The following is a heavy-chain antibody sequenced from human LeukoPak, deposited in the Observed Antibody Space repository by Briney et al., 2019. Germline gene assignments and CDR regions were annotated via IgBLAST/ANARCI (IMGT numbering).Heavy chain of an antibody. D-gene: IGHD5-24*01. CDR3: AKFTYGVEMATSDAFDI. J-gene: IGHJ3*02. CDR1: GFTFSSYS. CDR2: ISWDGGST. V-gene: IGHV3-43*01. Sequence: GGSLRLSCAASGFTFSSYSMNWVRQAPGKGLEWVSLISWDGGSTYYADSVKGRFTISRDNSKNSLYLQMNSLRTEDTALYFCAKFTYGVEMATSDAFDIWGQGTMVTVSS.